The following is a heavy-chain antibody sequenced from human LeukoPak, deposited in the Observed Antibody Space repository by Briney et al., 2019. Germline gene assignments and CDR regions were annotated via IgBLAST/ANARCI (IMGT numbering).Heavy chain of an antibody. CDR1: GYTFTRYY. J-gene: IGHJ6*03. CDR2: INTNSGGT. V-gene: IGHV1-2*02. CDR3: ARAAGSSSYKYYYYYYYMDV. D-gene: IGHD6-6*01. Sequence: GASVKVSCTASGYTFTRYYMNWVRQAPGQGRECMGWINTNSGGTNYAQKFQGRVTMTRDTSIRTAYMELSRLRSDDTAVYYCARAAGSSSYKYYYYYYYMDVWGKGTTVTVSS.